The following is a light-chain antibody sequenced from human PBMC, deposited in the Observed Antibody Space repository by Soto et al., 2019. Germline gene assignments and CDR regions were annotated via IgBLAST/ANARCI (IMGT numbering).Light chain of an antibody. Sequence: EIVLTQSPGTLSLSPGERATLSCRASQSVSSSYLAWYQQKPGQAPRLLIFGASSRATGIPDRFSGSGSGTDFTLTISRLEPEDFAVYYCQVYGGSPPYTFGRGTKLEIK. J-gene: IGKJ2*01. CDR1: QSVSSSY. CDR2: GAS. CDR3: QVYGGSPPYT. V-gene: IGKV3-20*01.